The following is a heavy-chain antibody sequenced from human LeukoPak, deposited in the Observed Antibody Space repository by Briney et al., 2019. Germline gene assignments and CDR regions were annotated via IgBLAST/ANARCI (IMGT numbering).Heavy chain of an antibody. Sequence: PGGSLRLSCAASGFTFSSYGMHWVRQAPGKGLEWVSYISSSSTIYYADSVKGRFTISRDNAKNSLYLQMNSLRDEDTAVYYCARATNYGSGLTRNFDYWGQGTLVTVSS. CDR1: GFTFSSYG. CDR2: ISSSSTI. D-gene: IGHD3-10*01. V-gene: IGHV3-48*02. J-gene: IGHJ4*02. CDR3: ARATNYGSGLTRNFDY.